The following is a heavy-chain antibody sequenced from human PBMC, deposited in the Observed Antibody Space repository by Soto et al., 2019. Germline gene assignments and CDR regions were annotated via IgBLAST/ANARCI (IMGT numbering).Heavy chain of an antibody. CDR3: AKDVVVGATTRLGDYYYYYGMDV. V-gene: IGHV3-30*18. J-gene: IGHJ6*02. D-gene: IGHD1-26*01. Sequence: QVQLVESGGGVVQPGRSLRLSCAASGFTFSSYGMHWVRQAPGKGLEWVAVISYDGSNKYYADSVKGRFTISRDNSKNTLYLQMNSLRAEDTAVYYCAKDVVVGATTRLGDYYYYYGMDVWGQGTTVTVSS. CDR2: ISYDGSNK. CDR1: GFTFSSYG.